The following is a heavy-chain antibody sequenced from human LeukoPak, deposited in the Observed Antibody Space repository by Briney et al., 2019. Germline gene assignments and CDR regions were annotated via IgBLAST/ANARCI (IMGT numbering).Heavy chain of an antibody. CDR1: GGSISSGSYY. D-gene: IGHD7-27*01. Sequence: SQTLSLTCTVSGGSISSGSYYWSWIRQPAGKGLEWIGRIYTSGSTNYNPSLKSRVTISVDTSKNQFSLKLSSVTAADTAVYYCARWGSAFDPWGQGTLVTVSS. CDR2: IYTSGST. CDR3: ARWGSAFDP. V-gene: IGHV4-61*02. J-gene: IGHJ5*02.